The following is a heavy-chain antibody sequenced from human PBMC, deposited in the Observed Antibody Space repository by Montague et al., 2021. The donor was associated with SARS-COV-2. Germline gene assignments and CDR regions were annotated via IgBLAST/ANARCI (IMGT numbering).Heavy chain of an antibody. V-gene: IGHV4-59*01. J-gene: IGHJ5*02. CDR1: GGAFSSYY. CDR2: IYYSGGT. CDR3: ERDRYFDWSRAFDP. D-gene: IGHD3-9*01. Sequence: SQTLSLTCTVSGGAFSSYYWTWIRQPPGKGLEWIGHIYYSGGTKYNPSLQSRDTTSVDTSKKQFSLMLSSVTAADTAMYYCERDRYFDWSRAFDPWGQGNLVTVSS.